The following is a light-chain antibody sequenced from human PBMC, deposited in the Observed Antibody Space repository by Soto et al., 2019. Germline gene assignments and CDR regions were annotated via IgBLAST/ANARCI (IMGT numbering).Light chain of an antibody. J-gene: IGKJ1*01. V-gene: IGKV1-39*01. Sequence: SQIISSYLNWYHQKPGKTPKLLIYAASSVQSGVPSRFSGSGSGTDFTLTISSLQPEDFATYYCQQSYSTPRTFGQGTKVHIK. CDR1: QIISSY. CDR3: QQSYSTPRT. CDR2: AAS.